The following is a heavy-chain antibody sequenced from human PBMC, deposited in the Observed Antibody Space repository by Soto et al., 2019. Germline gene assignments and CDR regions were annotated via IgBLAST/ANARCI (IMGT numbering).Heavy chain of an antibody. CDR2: ISASSRST. D-gene: IGHD3-10*01. CDR3: AKNYHESGSYYLFDA. Sequence: SLRLSCAASDFTFGDFAMSWVRQAPGKGLEWVASISASSRSTYYADSVRGRFSISRDNSKNTLVLQMNILTAADTALYFCAKNYHESGSYYLFDAWGQGTQVTVSS. CDR1: DFTFGDFA. J-gene: IGHJ5*02. V-gene: IGHV3-23*01.